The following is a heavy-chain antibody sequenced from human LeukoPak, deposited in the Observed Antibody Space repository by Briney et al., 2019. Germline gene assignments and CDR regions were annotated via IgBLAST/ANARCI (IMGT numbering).Heavy chain of an antibody. V-gene: IGHV3-23*01. CDR1: GFTSDDYGITFDDYG. D-gene: IGHD7-27*01. Sequence: GGSLRLSCAASGFTSDDYGITFDDYGMSWVRQAPGKGLEWVSTISGSGASTYYADSLRGRFTIMRDNSQNTLYLHIKNLRAEDSALYYCANGLAASGDFLLRDYYYFMDVWGKGTTVTVSS. J-gene: IGHJ6*03. CDR2: ISGSGAST. CDR3: ANGLAASGDFLLRDYYYFMDV.